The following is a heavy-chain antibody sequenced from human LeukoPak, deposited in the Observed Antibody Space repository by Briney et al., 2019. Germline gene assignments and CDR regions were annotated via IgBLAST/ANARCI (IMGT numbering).Heavy chain of an antibody. D-gene: IGHD2-2*01. CDR3: ARALGYCSSASCYYFDN. CDR2: ISSRSSTI. Sequence: PGGSLRLSCAASGFTFSSYSMNWVRQAPGKGLEWVSYISSRSSTIYYADSVEGRFTISRDNAKNSLYLQMNSLRAEDTAVYYCARALGYCSSASCYYFDNWGQGTLVTVSS. CDR1: GFTFSSYS. J-gene: IGHJ4*02. V-gene: IGHV3-48*01.